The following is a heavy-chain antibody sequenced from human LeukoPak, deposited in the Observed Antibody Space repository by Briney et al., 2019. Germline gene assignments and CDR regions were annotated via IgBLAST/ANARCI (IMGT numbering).Heavy chain of an antibody. CDR3: TTTRLGRGGYYYYYMDV. CDR2: INHSGST. D-gene: IGHD3-10*01. Sequence: SETLSLTCTVSGGSISSYYWSWIRQPPGKGLEWIGEINHSGSTNYNPSLKSRVTISVDTSKNQFSLKLSSVTAADTAVYYCTTTRLGRGGYYYYYMDVWGKGTTVTVSS. J-gene: IGHJ6*03. V-gene: IGHV4-34*01. CDR1: GGSISSYY.